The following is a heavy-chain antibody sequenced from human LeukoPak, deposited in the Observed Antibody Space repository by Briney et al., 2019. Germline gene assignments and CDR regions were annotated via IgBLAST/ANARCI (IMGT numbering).Heavy chain of an antibody. J-gene: IGHJ4*02. V-gene: IGHV3-53*01. CDR2: IYSGGTA. CDR3: GSGRRNSGSYYVFDY. D-gene: IGHD1-26*01. CDR1: GFTVSSNY. Sequence: GGSLRLSCAASGFTVSSNYMSWVRQAPGKGLEWVSVIYSGGTAYYADSVKGRFTISRDNSKNTLYLQMNSLRAEDTAVYYCGSGRRNSGSYYVFDYWGQGTLVTVSS.